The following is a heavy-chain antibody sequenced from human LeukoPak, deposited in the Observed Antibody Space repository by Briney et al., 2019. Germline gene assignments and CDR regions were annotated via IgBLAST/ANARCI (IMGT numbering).Heavy chain of an antibody. CDR3: ASIDYYDSSGYSY. V-gene: IGHV4-59*08. CDR1: GGSISSYY. D-gene: IGHD3-22*01. Sequence: SETLSLTCTVSGGSISSYYWSWIRQPPGKGLEWIGYIYYSGSTNYNPSLKSRVTISVDTSKNQFSLKLSSVTAADTAVYYCASIDYYDSSGYSYWGQGTLVTVSS. CDR2: IYYSGST. J-gene: IGHJ4*02.